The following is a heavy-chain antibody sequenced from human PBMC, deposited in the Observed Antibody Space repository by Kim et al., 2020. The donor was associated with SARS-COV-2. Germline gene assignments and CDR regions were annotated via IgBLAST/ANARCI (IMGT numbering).Heavy chain of an antibody. D-gene: IGHD2-15*01. CDR3: ARRVVENENWFDP. CDR2: IYYSGST. V-gene: IGHV4-59*08. J-gene: IGHJ5*02. Sequence: SETLSLTCTVSGGSISSYYWSWIRQPPGKGLEWIGYIYYSGSTNYNPSLKSRVTISVDTSKNQFSLKLSSVTAADTAVYYCARRVVENENWFDPWGQGTLVTVSS. CDR1: GGSISSYY.